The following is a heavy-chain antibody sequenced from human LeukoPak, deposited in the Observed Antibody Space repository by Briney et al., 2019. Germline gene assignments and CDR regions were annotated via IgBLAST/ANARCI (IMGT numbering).Heavy chain of an antibody. CDR3: AKDWTMTTVPFFDY. V-gene: IGHV3-30*18. CDR2: ISYDGSNK. Sequence: PGGSLRLSCAASGFTFSSYGMHWVRQAPGKGLEWVAVISYDGSNKYYADSVKGRFTISRDNSKNTLYLQMSSLRAEDTAVYYCAKDWTMTTVPFFDYWGQGTLVTVSS. CDR1: GFTFSSYG. J-gene: IGHJ4*02. D-gene: IGHD4-17*01.